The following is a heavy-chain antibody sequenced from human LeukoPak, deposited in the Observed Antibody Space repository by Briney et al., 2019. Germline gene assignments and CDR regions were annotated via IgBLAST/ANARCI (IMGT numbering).Heavy chain of an antibody. V-gene: IGHV3-49*03. CDR1: GFTFGDYA. Sequence: SLRLSCTASGFTFGDYAMSWFRQAPGKGLEWVGFIRSKAYGGTTEYAASVKGRFTISRDDSKSIAYLQMNSLKTEDTAVYYCTRECWYYDSSGYYDGADAFDIWGQGTMVTVSS. CDR2: IRSKAYGGTT. J-gene: IGHJ3*02. D-gene: IGHD3-22*01. CDR3: TRECWYYDSSGYYDGADAFDI.